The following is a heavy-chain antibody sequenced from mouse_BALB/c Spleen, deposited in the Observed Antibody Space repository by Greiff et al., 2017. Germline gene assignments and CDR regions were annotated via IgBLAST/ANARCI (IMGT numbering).Heavy chain of an antibody. CDR2: INPSTGYT. V-gene: IGHV1-7*01. Sequence: VQLQQSGAELAKPGASVKMSCKASGYTFTSYWMHWVKQRPGQGLEWIGYINPSTGYTEYNQKFKDKATLTADKSSSTAYMQLSSLTSEDSAVYYCLYAMDYWGQGTSVTVSS. CDR3: LYAMDY. CDR1: GYTFTSYW. J-gene: IGHJ4*01.